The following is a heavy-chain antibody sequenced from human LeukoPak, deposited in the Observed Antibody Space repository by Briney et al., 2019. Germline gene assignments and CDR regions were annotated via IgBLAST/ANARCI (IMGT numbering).Heavy chain of an antibody. Sequence: PSQTLSLTCAVSGGSISSYFWSWIRQPPGKGLEWIGYIYYSGSTNYNPSLKSRVTISVDTSKNQFSLILSSVTAADTAVYYCARHDSSNGLPYYFDYWGQGTLVTVSS. CDR2: IYYSGST. CDR3: ARHDSSNGLPYYFDY. J-gene: IGHJ4*02. V-gene: IGHV4-59*08. D-gene: IGHD2-8*01. CDR1: GGSISSYF.